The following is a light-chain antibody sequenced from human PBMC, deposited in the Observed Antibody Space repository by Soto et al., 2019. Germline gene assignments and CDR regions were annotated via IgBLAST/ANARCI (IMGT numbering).Light chain of an antibody. J-gene: IGLJ2*01. Sequence: QAVVTQEPSLTVSPGGTVTLTCGSNTGAVTTGHYPYWFQQKPGQAPRTLIYDTNNKHSWTPAWFSGSLLGGKAAPTLSGAQPEDEADYYCLLSYRGVGVFGGGTKVTVL. CDR3: LLSYRGVGV. CDR1: TGAVTTGHY. V-gene: IGLV7-46*01. CDR2: DTN.